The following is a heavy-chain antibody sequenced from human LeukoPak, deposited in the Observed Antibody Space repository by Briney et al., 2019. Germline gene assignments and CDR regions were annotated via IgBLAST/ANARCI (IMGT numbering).Heavy chain of an antibody. J-gene: IGHJ2*01. CDR2: IIPILGIA. CDR1: GGTFSSYA. Sequence: GASVKVSCKASGGTFSSYAISWVRQAPGQGLEWMGRIIPILGIANYALKFQGRVTITADKSTSTAYMELSSLRSEDTAVYYCASPEGRIAAAGTWDWYFDLWGRGTLVTVSS. V-gene: IGHV1-69*04. CDR3: ASPEGRIAAAGTWDWYFDL. D-gene: IGHD6-13*01.